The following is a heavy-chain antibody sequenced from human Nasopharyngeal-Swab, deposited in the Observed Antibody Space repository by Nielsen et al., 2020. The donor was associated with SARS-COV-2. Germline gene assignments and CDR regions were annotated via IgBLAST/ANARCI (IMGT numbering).Heavy chain of an antibody. Sequence: WVRQAGVQGLEWMGWISAYNGNTNYAQKLQGRVTMTTDTSTSTAYMELRSLRSDDTAVHYCARAGLAAAGDFDYWGQGTLVTVSS. J-gene: IGHJ4*02. CDR3: ARAGLAAAGDFDY. V-gene: IGHV1-18*01. CDR2: ISAYNGNT. D-gene: IGHD6-13*01.